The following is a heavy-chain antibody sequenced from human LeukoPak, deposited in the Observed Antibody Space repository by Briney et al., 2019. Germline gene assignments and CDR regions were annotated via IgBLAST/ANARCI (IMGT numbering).Heavy chain of an antibody. CDR1: GGSISSGDYY. D-gene: IGHD3-22*01. V-gene: IGHV4-30-4*01. Sequence: SETLSLTCTVSGGSISSGDYYWSWIRQPPGKGLEWIGCIYYSGSTYYNPSLKSRVTISVDTSKNQFSLKLSSVTAADTAVYYCARDSSGYQDFDYWGQGTLVTVSS. CDR2: IYYSGST. J-gene: IGHJ4*02. CDR3: ARDSSGYQDFDY.